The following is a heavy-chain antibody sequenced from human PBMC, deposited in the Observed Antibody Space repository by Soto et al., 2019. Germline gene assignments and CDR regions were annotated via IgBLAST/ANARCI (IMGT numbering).Heavy chain of an antibody. CDR3: ARLGGYYQAFDN. J-gene: IGHJ4*02. CDR1: GGSISSGGYS. CDR2: IYHSGST. V-gene: IGHV4-30-2*01. D-gene: IGHD3-3*01. Sequence: SETLSLTCAVSGGSISSGGYSWSWIRQPPGKVLEWIVYIYHSGSTYYNPSLKSRVTISLDRSNNQFSLKLSFVTSSDTAVYSCARLGGYYQAFDNWGQGTLVTVSS.